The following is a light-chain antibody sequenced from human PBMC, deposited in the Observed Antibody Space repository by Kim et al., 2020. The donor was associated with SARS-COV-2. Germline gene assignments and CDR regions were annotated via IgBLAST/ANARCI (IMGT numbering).Light chain of an antibody. J-gene: IGKJ2*01. CDR1: RSLVSAGGFTY. V-gene: IGKV2-30*01. Sequence: DVEMTQSPLSLPVTLGQPASISCRSGRSLVSAGGFTYLSWFLQTPGQSPRRLIYRVSGRDSGVPDRFSGTGSGTDFTLTISRVEAEDVGTYYCMQGTFWPYTFGQGTKLEIK. CDR2: RVS. CDR3: MQGTFWPYT.